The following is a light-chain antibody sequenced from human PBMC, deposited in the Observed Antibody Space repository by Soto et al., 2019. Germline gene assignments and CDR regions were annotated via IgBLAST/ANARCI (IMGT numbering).Light chain of an antibody. CDR3: QQYSTSPTWT. CDR1: HFISSNY. J-gene: IGKJ1*01. CDR2: GTS. Sequence: EFVLTQSPGTLSLSPGERATLSCRASHFISSNYLAWYQQKSGQAPRLLIYGTSSRATGIPDRFSGSGSGTDFTLTISRLEPEDFAVYYCQQYSTSPTWTFGQGTKVEIK. V-gene: IGKV3-20*01.